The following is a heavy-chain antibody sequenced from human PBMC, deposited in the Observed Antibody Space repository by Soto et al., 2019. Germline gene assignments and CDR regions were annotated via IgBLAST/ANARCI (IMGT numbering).Heavy chain of an antibody. CDR3: ARSDRGYAYALNV. V-gene: IGHV3-53*01. D-gene: IGHD3-16*01. CDR2: LYSGGRI. J-gene: IGHJ6*02. Sequence: EAQLVESGGGLIQPGGSLRLSCAASGFTVSDNYITWVRQAPGKGLEWVSLLYSGGRIYYADSVKGRFTISRDTSKTTLYLQMNSLRTEDTAVYYCARSDRGYAYALNVWGQGTTVTVSS. CDR1: GFTVSDNY.